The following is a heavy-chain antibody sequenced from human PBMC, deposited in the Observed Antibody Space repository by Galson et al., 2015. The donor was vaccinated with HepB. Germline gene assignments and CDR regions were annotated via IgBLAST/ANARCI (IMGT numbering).Heavy chain of an antibody. V-gene: IGHV3-11*03. CDR1: GFTFSDYY. Sequence: SLRLSCAASGFTFSDYYMSWIRQAPGKGLEWVSYISSSSSYTNYADSVKGRFTISRDNAKNSLYLQMNSLRAEDTAVYYCVLLDWLEYYYGMDVWGQGTTVTVSS. CDR3: VLLDWLEYYYGMDV. D-gene: IGHD1-1*01. CDR2: ISSSSSYT. J-gene: IGHJ6*02.